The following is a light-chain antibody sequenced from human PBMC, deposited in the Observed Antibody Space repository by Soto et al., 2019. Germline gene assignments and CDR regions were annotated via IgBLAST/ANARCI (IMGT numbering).Light chain of an antibody. CDR3: ASYAGTKLFV. V-gene: IGLV2-8*01. CDR1: SSDVGFYNF. J-gene: IGLJ1*01. Sequence: QSLLSKPPSSSGSPGQSLTISCTGTSSDVGFYNFVSWYQQRPGKAPKLVIYEVTKRPSGVPDRFSGSKSGSTASLTVSGLQADDEADYYCASYAGTKLFVFGSGTKVTVL. CDR2: EVT.